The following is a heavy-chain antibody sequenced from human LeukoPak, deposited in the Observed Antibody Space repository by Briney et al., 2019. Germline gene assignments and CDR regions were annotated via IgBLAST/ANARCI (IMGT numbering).Heavy chain of an antibody. CDR3: PREVGYSSSYYGRFDP. CDR1: GYTFTGYY. Sequence: ASVKVSCKASGYTFTGYYVHWVRQAPGQGLQWMGRINPNSGGTNYAQKFQGRVTMTRDTAISTFYMELSSLRSDDTAVYFCPREVGYSSSYYGRFDPWGQGTLVIVSS. CDR2: INPNSGGT. V-gene: IGHV1-2*06. J-gene: IGHJ5*02. D-gene: IGHD2-2*01.